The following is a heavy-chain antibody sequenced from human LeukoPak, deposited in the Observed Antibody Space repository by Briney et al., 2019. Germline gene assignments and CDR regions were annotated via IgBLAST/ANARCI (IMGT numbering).Heavy chain of an antibody. J-gene: IGHJ4*02. D-gene: IGHD6-13*01. Sequence: PGGSLRLSCAASGFTFSSYSMNWVRQAPGEGLEWVSYISSSSGTIYYADSVKGRFTISRDNAKNSLYLQMNSLRAEDTAVYYCARVGGIAAAGKGRGGRTPHQDYWGQGTLVTVSS. V-gene: IGHV3-48*04. CDR2: ISSSSGTI. CDR1: GFTFSSYS. CDR3: ARVGGIAAAGKGRGGRTPHQDY.